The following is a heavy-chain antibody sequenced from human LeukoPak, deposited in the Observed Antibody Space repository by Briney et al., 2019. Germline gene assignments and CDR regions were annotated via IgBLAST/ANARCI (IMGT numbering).Heavy chain of an antibody. CDR3: ARDHLLFRQPPNWFDP. D-gene: IGHD1-14*01. CDR1: GYTFSDYY. J-gene: IGHJ5*02. V-gene: IGHV1-2*02. CDR2: INPDSGGT. Sequence: ASVKVSCKASGYTFSDYYMHWVRQAPGQGLEWMGWINPDSGGTKYAQKFQDRVTKTSDTSISTAYMELSRLRSDDTAVYYCARDHLLFRQPPNWFDPWGQGTLVTVSS.